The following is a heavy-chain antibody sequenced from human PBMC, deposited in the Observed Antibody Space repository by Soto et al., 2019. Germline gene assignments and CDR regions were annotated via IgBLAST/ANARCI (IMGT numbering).Heavy chain of an antibody. J-gene: IGHJ4*02. D-gene: IGHD3-16*01. Sequence: GESLKISCKASGYIIKNYWIGWVRQMPGQGLEWMGIIFPDDSDTRYSPSFQGHVTILVDKSISTAYVQWGSLKASDSAIYYCFRGGVTSRTFDYWGQGTLVTVS. CDR3: FRGGVTSRTFDY. CDR2: IFPDDSDT. V-gene: IGHV5-51*01. CDR1: GYIIKNYW.